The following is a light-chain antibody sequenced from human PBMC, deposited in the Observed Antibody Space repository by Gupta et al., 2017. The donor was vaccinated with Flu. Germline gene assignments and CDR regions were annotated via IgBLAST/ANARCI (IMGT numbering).Light chain of an antibody. CDR1: NIGSKS. V-gene: IGLV3-21*02. CDR3: QVWGSSSINPNCV. Sequence: TARITCGGNNIGSKSVHWYQQKPGQAPMLVVYDDSDRPSEIPERFSGFISGNTATLTISRVEAGDEADYYCQVWGSSSINPNCVFGGGTKLTVL. J-gene: IGLJ3*02. CDR2: DDS.